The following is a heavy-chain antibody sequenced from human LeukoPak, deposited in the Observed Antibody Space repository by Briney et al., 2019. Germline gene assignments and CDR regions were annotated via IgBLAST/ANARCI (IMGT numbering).Heavy chain of an antibody. J-gene: IGHJ4*02. Sequence: GGSLRLSCAASGFTFSNYEMNWVRQAPGKGLDWVSYIGSRGATIYYADSVKGRFTISRNNAKNSLYLQMNSLRAEDTAVFYCARDVGYFGSGSYPDYFDYWGQGILVTVSS. D-gene: IGHD3-10*01. CDR3: ARDVGYFGSGSYPDYFDY. V-gene: IGHV3-48*03. CDR1: GFTFSNYE. CDR2: IGSRGATI.